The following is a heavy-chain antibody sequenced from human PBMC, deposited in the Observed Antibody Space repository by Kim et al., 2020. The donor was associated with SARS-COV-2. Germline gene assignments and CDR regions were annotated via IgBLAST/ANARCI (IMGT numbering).Heavy chain of an antibody. Sequence: YYNPSLKSRVTISVDTSKNQFSLKLSSVTAADTAVYYCARDHLPVAGIGYWGQGTLVTVSS. J-gene: IGHJ4*02. V-gene: IGHV4-30-2*04. CDR3: ARDHLPVAGIGY. D-gene: IGHD6-19*01.